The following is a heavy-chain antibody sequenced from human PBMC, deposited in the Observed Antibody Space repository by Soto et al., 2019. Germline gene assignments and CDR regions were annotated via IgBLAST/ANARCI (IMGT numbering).Heavy chain of an antibody. V-gene: IGHV4-59*01. CDR3: ARVRYTSRYLGFFDY. CDR2: IHHSGSS. CDR1: GDSIISSY. Sequence: SETLSLTCTVSGDSIISSYWSWIRQPPGKGLEWIGYIHHSGSSSYNPSLMSRVTISADASKNQFSMRLSSVSAADTAVYFCARVRYTSRYLGFFDYWGQGSLVTVSS. J-gene: IGHJ4*02. D-gene: IGHD5-18*01.